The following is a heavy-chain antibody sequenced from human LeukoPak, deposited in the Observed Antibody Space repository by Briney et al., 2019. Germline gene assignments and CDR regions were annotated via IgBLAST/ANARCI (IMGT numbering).Heavy chain of an antibody. V-gene: IGHV3-30*03. Sequence: GGSLRLSCAASGFTFSSYGMHWVRQAPGKGLGWVAVISYDGSNKYYADSVKGRFTISRDNAKNSLYLQMNSLRAEDTAVYYCARDQEVEYCSGGSCFRPYFDYWGQGTLVTVSS. CDR2: ISYDGSNK. CDR3: ARDQEVEYCSGGSCFRPYFDY. J-gene: IGHJ4*02. CDR1: GFTFSSYG. D-gene: IGHD2-15*01.